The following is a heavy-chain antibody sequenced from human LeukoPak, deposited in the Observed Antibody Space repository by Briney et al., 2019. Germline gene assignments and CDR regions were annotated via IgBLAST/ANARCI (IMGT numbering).Heavy chain of an antibody. CDR3: AKDGMVDAFDI. D-gene: IGHD1-26*01. V-gene: IGHV3-23*01. Sequence: PGGSLRLSCAASGFTVTSYDMSWVRQAPGKGLEWVSSIRGSGVTTYYADSVKGRFTISRDSSNTLYLQMNSLRADDTAVYYCAKDGMVDAFDIWGQGTMVTVSS. CDR2: IRGSGVTT. CDR1: GFTVTSYD. J-gene: IGHJ3*02.